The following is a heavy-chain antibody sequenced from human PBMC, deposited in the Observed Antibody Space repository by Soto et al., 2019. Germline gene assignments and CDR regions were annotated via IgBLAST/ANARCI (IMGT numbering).Heavy chain of an antibody. CDR2: ISWNSGSI. V-gene: IGHV3-9*01. D-gene: IGHD2-15*01. J-gene: IGHJ4*02. CDR1: GFTFDDYA. CDR3: AKDHFTVVTAFDY. Sequence: EVQLVESGGGLVQPGRSLRLSCAASGFTFDDYAMHWVRQAPGKGLEWVSGISWNSGSIGYADSVKGRFTISRDNAKNSLYLQMNSLRAEDTALYYCAKDHFTVVTAFDYWGQGTLVTVSS.